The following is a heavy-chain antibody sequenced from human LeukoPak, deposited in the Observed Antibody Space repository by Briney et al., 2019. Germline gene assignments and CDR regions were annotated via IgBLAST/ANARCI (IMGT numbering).Heavy chain of an antibody. V-gene: IGHV3-43D*03. CDR3: AKDRAARGRGNYFYMDV. J-gene: IGHJ6*03. D-gene: IGHD2/OR15-2a*01. CDR1: GFTFDDYA. Sequence: GGSLRLSCAAAGFTFDDYAMHWGRQASGKGLEWVSHITWDGGSIHYADSVEGRFTISRDNRENSLYLQMNSLRPEDTALYYCAKDRAARGRGNYFYMDVWGKGTTVTVSS. CDR2: ITWDGGSI.